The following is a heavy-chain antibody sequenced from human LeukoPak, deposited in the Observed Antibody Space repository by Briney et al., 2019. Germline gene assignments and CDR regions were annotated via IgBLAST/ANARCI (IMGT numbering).Heavy chain of an antibody. CDR2: IKEDGSEK. J-gene: IGHJ4*02. D-gene: IGHD1-26*01. Sequence: GGSLRLSCAASGFTFSSYWMSWVRQAPGKGLEWVANIKEDGSEKYYVDSVKGRFTISRDNTQNSLYLQMNSLRAEDTAVYYCARDGSGSYYSDYWGQGTLVTVSS. CDR3: ARDGSGSYYSDY. CDR1: GFTFSSYW. V-gene: IGHV3-7*01.